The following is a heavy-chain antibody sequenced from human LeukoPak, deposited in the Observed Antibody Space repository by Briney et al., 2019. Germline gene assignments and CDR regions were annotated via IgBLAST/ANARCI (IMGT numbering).Heavy chain of an antibody. CDR3: ASSNQADDY. J-gene: IGHJ4*02. CDR2: INPGGSSI. D-gene: IGHD1-14*01. V-gene: IGHV3-74*01. CDR1: GFTVSSNW. Sequence: QPGRSLRLSCAASGFTVSSNWMHWVRQVPGKGLVWVARINPGGSSITYADSVKGRFTISRDNAKNMLYLQMDSLRAEDTGVYYCASSNQADDYWGQGTLVTVSS.